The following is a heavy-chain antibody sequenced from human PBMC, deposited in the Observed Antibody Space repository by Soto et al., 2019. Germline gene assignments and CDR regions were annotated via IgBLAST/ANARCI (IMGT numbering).Heavy chain of an antibody. V-gene: IGHV6-1*01. CDR2: TYYRSKWYN. Sequence: SQTLSLTCAISGDSVSSNSAAWNWIRQSPSRGLEWLGRTYYRSKWYNDYAVSVKSRITINPDTSKNQFSLQLNSVTPEDTAVYYCARGGYDSKRAGRTRFDYWGQGTLVTVSS. CDR1: GDSVSSNSAA. J-gene: IGHJ4*02. CDR3: ARGGYDSKRAGRTRFDY. D-gene: IGHD5-12*01.